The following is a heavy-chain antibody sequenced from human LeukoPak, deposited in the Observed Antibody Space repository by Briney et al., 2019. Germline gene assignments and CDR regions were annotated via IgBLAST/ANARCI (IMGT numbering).Heavy chain of an antibody. J-gene: IGHJ5*02. CDR1: GGSISSGGYY. CDR2: IYYSGGT. Sequence: SETLSLTCTVSGGSISSGGYYWSWIRQHPGKGLEWIGYIYYSGGTYYNPSLKRRVTISVDTSKNQFSLKLSSVTAADTAVYYCARGSQQLWNWFDPWGQGTLVTVSS. CDR3: ARGSQQLWNWFDP. V-gene: IGHV4-31*03. D-gene: IGHD5-18*01.